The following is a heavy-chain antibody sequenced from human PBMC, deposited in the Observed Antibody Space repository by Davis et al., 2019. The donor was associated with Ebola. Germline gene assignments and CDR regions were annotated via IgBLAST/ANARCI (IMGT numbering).Heavy chain of an antibody. D-gene: IGHD2/OR15-2a*01. CDR2: ISPSNGNT. J-gene: IGHJ3*02. CDR3: ARDTRRAYLDPQEAFDI. CDR1: GYTFTNYY. V-gene: IGHV1-18*04. Sequence: AASVKVSCKASGYTFTNYYMHWVRQAPGQGLEWIGWISPSNGNTNYAQNVQGRVTMTSDTSTNTAYMELRSLRSDDAAVYYCARDTRRAYLDPQEAFDIWGQGTLVTVSS.